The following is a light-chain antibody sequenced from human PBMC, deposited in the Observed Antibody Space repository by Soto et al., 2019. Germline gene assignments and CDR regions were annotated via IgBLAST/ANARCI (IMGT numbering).Light chain of an antibody. J-gene: IGLJ1*01. V-gene: IGLV2-14*01. CDR2: DVS. CDR3: SSYTSNSTLV. CDR1: SSDVGGYNY. Sequence: QSALTQPASVSGSPGQSITISCTGTSSDVGGYNYVSWYQQHPGKAPKLMIYDVSNRPSGVSYRFSGSKSGNTASLTISGLQAQDEADYYCSSYTSNSTLVFGTGTKLTVL.